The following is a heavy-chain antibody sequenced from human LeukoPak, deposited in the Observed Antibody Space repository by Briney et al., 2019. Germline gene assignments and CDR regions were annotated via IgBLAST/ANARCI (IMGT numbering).Heavy chain of an antibody. J-gene: IGHJ3*02. CDR2: IYPGDSDT. V-gene: IGHV5-51*01. CDR3: ARRQYSYGYPPGAFDI. CDR1: GFRFTSYW. D-gene: IGHD5-18*01. Sequence: GESLTISCQGSGFRFTSYWIAWVRQTPEKGLEWMGIIYPGDSDTNHSPSFQGQVTISADKSISTAYLQWSSLKASDTAMYYCARRQYSYGYPPGAFDIWGQGTMVTVSS.